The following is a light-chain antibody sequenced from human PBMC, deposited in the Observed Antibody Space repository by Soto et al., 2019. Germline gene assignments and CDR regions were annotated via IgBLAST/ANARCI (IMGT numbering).Light chain of an antibody. J-gene: IGKJ2*01. CDR3: QQYGRSPYT. CDR1: QSVRSNN. CDR2: GVS. V-gene: IGKV3-20*01. Sequence: EIVLTQSPGTLPLSPGERATLSCRASQSVRSNNLAWYRQKPGQAPRLLMYGVSSRATGIPDRFSGSGSGTDFTLTISRLEPEDFVVYYCQQYGRSPYTFGQGTKLEIK.